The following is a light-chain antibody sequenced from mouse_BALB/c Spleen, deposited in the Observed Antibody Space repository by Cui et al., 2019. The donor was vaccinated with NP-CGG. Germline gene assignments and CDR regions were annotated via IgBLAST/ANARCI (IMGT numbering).Light chain of an antibody. CDR1: TGAVTTSNY. CDR2: GTN. CDR3: ALWYSNHWV. J-gene: IGLJ1*01. Sequence: AVVTQGSAPTTSPSETVTLTCRSSTGAVTTSNYANWVQEKPDHLFTGIIGGTNNRIPGIPARFSGSLIGDKAALTITGAQTEDEAIYFCALWYSNHWVFGGGTKLTVL. V-gene: IGLV1*01.